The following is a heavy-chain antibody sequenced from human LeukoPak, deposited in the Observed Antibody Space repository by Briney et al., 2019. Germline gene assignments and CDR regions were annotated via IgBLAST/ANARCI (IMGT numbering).Heavy chain of an antibody. D-gene: IGHD2-15*01. CDR1: GFTFSSYA. V-gene: IGHV3-23*01. CDR3: ARLRTASFDY. J-gene: IGHJ4*02. CDR2: ISGSGGST. Sequence: GGSLRLSCAASGFTFSSYAMSWVRQAPGKGLEWASAISGSGGSTYYADSVKGRFTISRDNAKNSLYLQMNSLRAEDTAVYYCARLRTASFDYWGQGTLVAVSS.